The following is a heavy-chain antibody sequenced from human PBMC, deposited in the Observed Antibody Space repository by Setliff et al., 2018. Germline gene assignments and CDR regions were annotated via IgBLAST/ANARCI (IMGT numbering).Heavy chain of an antibody. V-gene: IGHV4-59*01. J-gene: IGHJ1*01. CDR1: GGSISTYY. CDR3: VREGYSEYFQD. D-gene: IGHD1-1*01. CDR2: VYYSGLT. Sequence: SETLSLTCTVSGGSISTYYWSWIRQPPGKGLEFIGYVYYSGLTNYDPSLKSRVTISVDTSKNQFSLKLSSVTAADTAIYYCVREGYSEYFQDWGRGTLVTVSS.